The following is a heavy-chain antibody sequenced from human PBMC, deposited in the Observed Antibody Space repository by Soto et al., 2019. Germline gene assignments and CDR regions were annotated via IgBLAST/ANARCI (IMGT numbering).Heavy chain of an antibody. Sequence: GGSLRLSCAASAFTFSNYIMNWVRQAPGKGLEWVSSITGTSATIYYADSVKGRFTISRDNAKNSLYLQMNSLRDEDTAVYYCVRTYYFYRSGYYYQALYVWGRGTMVTVS. CDR2: ITGTSATI. CDR1: AFTFSNYI. J-gene: IGHJ3*01. V-gene: IGHV3-48*02. D-gene: IGHD3-22*01. CDR3: VRTYYFYRSGYYYQALYV.